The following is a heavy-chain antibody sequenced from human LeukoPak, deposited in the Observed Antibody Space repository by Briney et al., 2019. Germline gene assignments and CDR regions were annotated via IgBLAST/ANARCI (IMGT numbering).Heavy chain of an antibody. Sequence: ASVKVSCKASGYTFTSYGISWVRQAPGQGLEWMGWISACNGNTNYAQKLQGRVTMTTDTSTSTAYMERRSLRSDDTAVYYCARDYYYDSSGQHDYWGQGTLVTVSS. D-gene: IGHD3-22*01. CDR3: ARDYYYDSSGQHDY. V-gene: IGHV1-18*01. CDR2: ISACNGNT. J-gene: IGHJ4*02. CDR1: GYTFTSYG.